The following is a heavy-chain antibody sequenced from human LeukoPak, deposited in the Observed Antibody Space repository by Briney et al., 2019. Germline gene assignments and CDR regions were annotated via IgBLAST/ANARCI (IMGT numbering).Heavy chain of an antibody. J-gene: IGHJ6*02. CDR2: IYYSGST. CDR3: ARDVERYCSGGSCYANYYYGMDV. V-gene: IGHV4-31*03. Sequence: PSETLSLTCTVSGGSISSGGYYWSWIRQHPGKGLEWIGYIYYSGSTYYNPSLKSRVTISVDTSKNQFSLKLSSVTAADTAVYYCARDVERYCSGGSCYANYYYGMDVWGQGTTVTVS. CDR1: GGSISSGGYY. D-gene: IGHD2-15*01.